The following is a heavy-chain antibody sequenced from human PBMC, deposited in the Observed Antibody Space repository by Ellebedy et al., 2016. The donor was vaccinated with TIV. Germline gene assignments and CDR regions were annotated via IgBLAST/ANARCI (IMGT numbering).Heavy chain of an antibody. V-gene: IGHV3-7*01. J-gene: IGHJ3*01. Sequence: GESLKISCAASGFSFRSYWMSWVRQAPGKGLEWVANINQEGSEEYYLDSVKGRFTISRDNAKNSLYLQMTSLRADDTAVYYCATDGSYGDYRSPAHAFEVWGQGTMVTVSS. CDR1: GFSFRSYW. CDR2: INQEGSEE. CDR3: ATDGSYGDYRSPAHAFEV. D-gene: IGHD4-17*01.